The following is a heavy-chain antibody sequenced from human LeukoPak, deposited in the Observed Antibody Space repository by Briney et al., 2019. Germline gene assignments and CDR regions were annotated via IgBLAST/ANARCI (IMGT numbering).Heavy chain of an antibody. V-gene: IGHV1-8*01. D-gene: IGHD6-19*01. Sequence: SVKVSFKSCGYTFTSYDSNGVGQATGQGLDGMGWMNPNSGNTGYAQKFQGRVTMTRNTSISTAYMELSSLRSEDTAVYYCARDKYSSGWYSWFDPWGQGTLVTVSS. CDR3: ARDKYSSGWYSWFDP. CDR1: GYTFTSYD. J-gene: IGHJ5*02. CDR2: MNPNSGNT.